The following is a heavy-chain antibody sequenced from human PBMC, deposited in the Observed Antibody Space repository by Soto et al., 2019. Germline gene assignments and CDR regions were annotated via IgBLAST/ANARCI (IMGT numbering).Heavy chain of an antibody. CDR2: MNPNSGNT. V-gene: IGHV1-8*01. CDR1: GYTFTSYD. CDR3: ARGLRGASSLLPSNWFDP. D-gene: IGHD6-13*01. Sequence: QVQLVQSGAEVKKPGASVKVSCKASGYTFTSYDINWVRQATGQGLEWMGWMNPNSGNTGYAQKFQGRVTMTRNTSISTAYMELSSLRSEDTAGYYWARGLRGASSLLPSNWFDPWGQGTLVTVSS. J-gene: IGHJ5*02.